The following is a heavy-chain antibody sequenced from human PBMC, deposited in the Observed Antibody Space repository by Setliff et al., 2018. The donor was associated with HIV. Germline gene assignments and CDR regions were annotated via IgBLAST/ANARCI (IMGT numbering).Heavy chain of an antibody. D-gene: IGHD3-3*01. V-gene: IGHV1-46*01. CDR1: GSTFITYH. CDR2: INPNTGST. J-gene: IGHJ4*02. CDR3: ARGERITIFGVVLGTDY. Sequence: ASVKVSCKASGSTFITYHVHWVRQAPGQGLEWMGIINPNTGSTSYAQKFQGRVTMTWDTSTSTVYMELSSLRSEDTAVYYCARGERITIFGVVLGTDYWGQGTLVTVSS.